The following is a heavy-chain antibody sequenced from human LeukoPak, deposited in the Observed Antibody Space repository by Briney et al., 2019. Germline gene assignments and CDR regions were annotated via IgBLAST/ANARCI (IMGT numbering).Heavy chain of an antibody. V-gene: IGHV1-2*02. D-gene: IGHD4-17*01. J-gene: IGHJ5*02. CDR2: INPNSGGT. CDR1: GYTFTGYY. CDR3: AIYGDQRNDDNWFDP. Sequence: ASVKVSCKASGYTFTGYYMHWVRQAPGRGLEWMGWINPNSGGTNYAQRFQGRVTMTRDTSVSTAYMELSRLRSDDTAVYYCAIYGDQRNDDNWFDPWGQGTLVTVSS.